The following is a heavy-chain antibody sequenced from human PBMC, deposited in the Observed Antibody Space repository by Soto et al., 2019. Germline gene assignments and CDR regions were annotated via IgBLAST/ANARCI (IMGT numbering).Heavy chain of an antibody. J-gene: IGHJ6*02. D-gene: IGHD6-6*01. CDR2: INAGNGNT. CDR3: AREGYSSSRPYYYYYGMDV. V-gene: IGHV1-3*01. CDR1: GYTFTSYA. Sequence: GASVKVSCKASGYTFTSYAMHWVRQAPGQRLEWMGWINAGNGNTKYSQKFQGRVTITRDTSASTAYMELSSLRSEDTAVYYCAREGYSSSRPYYYYYGMDVWGQGTTVTVSS.